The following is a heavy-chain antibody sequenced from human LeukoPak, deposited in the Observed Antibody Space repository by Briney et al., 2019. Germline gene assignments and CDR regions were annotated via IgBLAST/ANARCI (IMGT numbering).Heavy chain of an antibody. CDR1: DFTFDFYW. V-gene: IGHV3-7*01. CDR3: ARTYDFWSGSTNYFDY. CDR2: ILPDGSQK. D-gene: IGHD3-3*01. J-gene: IGHJ4*02. Sequence: GGSLRLSCVASDFTFDFYWMTWVRQAPGKGLEWLANILPDGSQKYYADSVKGRFTISRDNSKNTLYLQMNSLRAEDTAVYYCARTYDFWSGSTNYFDYWGQGTLVTVSS.